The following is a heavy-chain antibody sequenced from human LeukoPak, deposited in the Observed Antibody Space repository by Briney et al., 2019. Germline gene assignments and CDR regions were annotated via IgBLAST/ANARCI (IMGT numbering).Heavy chain of an antibody. Sequence: SETLSLTCAVYGGSFSGYYLSWIRQPPGEGLEWIGEISHSGSTNYNPSLKSRVTISVDTSKNQFSLKLSSVTAADTAVYYCATEYSSVWSSAPMDVWGKGTTVTVSS. V-gene: IGHV4-34*01. CDR1: GGSFSGYY. D-gene: IGHD6-19*01. J-gene: IGHJ6*03. CDR3: ATEYSSVWSSAPMDV. CDR2: ISHSGST.